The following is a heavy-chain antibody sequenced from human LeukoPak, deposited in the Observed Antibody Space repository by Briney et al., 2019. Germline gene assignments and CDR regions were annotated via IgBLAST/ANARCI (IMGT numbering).Heavy chain of an antibody. Sequence: GESLKISCKGSGYRFTSYWIGWVRQMPGKGLEWMGIIYPGDSDTRYSPSFQGQVTISADRSTSTAYLQWSSLKASDTAMYYCVRHMTTVISPFDYWGQGSLVTVSS. CDR2: IYPGDSDT. CDR1: GYRFTSYW. J-gene: IGHJ4*02. V-gene: IGHV5-51*01. D-gene: IGHD4-23*01. CDR3: VRHMTTVISPFDY.